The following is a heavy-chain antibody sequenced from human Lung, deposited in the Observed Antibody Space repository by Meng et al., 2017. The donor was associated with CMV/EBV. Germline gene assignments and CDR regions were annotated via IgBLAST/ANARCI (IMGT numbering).Heavy chain of an antibody. D-gene: IGHD3-3*01. CDR1: GGSFSGYY. V-gene: IGHV4-34*01. Sequence: SETXSLXXAVYGGSFSGYYWSWMRQPPGKGLEWIGEINHSGSTNYNPSLKSRVTISVDTSKNQFSLKLSSVTAADTAVYYCARGKGIEDFSTISSFDYWGQGXLVTVSS. J-gene: IGHJ4*02. CDR2: INHSGST. CDR3: ARGKGIEDFSTISSFDY.